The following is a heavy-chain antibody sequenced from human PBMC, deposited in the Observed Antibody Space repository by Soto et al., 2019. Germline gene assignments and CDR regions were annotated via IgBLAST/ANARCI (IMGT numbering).Heavy chain of an antibody. Sequence: QVQLVQSGAEVKKPGSSVKVSCKASGGTFSSYAISWVRQAPGQGLEWMGGIIPIFGTANYAQKFQGRVTITADESTSTAYRELSSPRSEDTAVYYCAREGSGWPNFDYWGQGTLVTVSS. CDR3: AREGSGWPNFDY. CDR2: IIPIFGTA. V-gene: IGHV1-69*01. D-gene: IGHD6-19*01. CDR1: GGTFSSYA. J-gene: IGHJ4*02.